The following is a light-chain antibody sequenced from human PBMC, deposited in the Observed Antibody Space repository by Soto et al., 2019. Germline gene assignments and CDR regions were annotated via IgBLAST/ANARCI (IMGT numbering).Light chain of an antibody. CDR3: QQYHGFW. V-gene: IGKV1-5*01. Sequence: DIQMTQSPATLSASVGDRVTITCRASQSVRSWLAWYQQKPGTAPKLLIFDASSLESGVPSRFSGSGSGTEFALTISGLQPEDFATYYCQQYHGFWFGQGTKVDIK. CDR1: QSVRSW. CDR2: DAS. J-gene: IGKJ1*01.